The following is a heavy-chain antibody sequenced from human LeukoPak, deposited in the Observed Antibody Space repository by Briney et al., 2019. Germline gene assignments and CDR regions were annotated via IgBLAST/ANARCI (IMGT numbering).Heavy chain of an antibody. CDR2: ISYDENNK. CDR3: ARGSRAFDI. V-gene: IGHV3-30*03. CDR1: GFTFPSYG. J-gene: IGHJ3*02. Sequence: GRSLRLSCAASGFTFPSYGMHWVRQAPGKGLEWVAVISYDENNKYYADSVKGRFTISRDNAKNSLYLQMNSLRPEDTAVYYCARGSRAFDIWGQGTKVTVSS.